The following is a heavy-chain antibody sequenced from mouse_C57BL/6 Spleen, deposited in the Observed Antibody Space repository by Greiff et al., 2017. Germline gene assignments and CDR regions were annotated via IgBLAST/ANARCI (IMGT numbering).Heavy chain of an antibody. CDR1: GFTFSDYG. D-gene: IGHD1-1*01. CDR2: ISSGSSTI. V-gene: IGHV5-17*01. Sequence: EVKLQESGGGLVKPGGSLKLSCAASGFTFSDYGMHWVRQAPEKGLEWVAYISSGSSTIYYADTVKGRFTISRDNAKNTLFLQMTSLRSEDTAMYYCARVVATDYAMDYWGQGTSVTVSS. J-gene: IGHJ4*01. CDR3: ARVVATDYAMDY.